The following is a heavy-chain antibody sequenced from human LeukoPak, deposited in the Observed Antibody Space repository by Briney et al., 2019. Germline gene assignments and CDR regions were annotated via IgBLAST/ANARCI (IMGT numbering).Heavy chain of an antibody. CDR3: AKQVLGDYAFFDY. V-gene: IGHV3-23*01. CDR1: GFTFSSYA. D-gene: IGHD4-17*01. Sequence: GGSLRLSCAASGFTFSSYAMSWVRQAPGKGLEWVSAISGSGGSTYYADSVKGRFTISRDNSKDTLYLQMNSLRAEDTAVYYCAKQVLGDYAFFDYWGQGTLVTVSS. CDR2: ISGSGGST. J-gene: IGHJ4*02.